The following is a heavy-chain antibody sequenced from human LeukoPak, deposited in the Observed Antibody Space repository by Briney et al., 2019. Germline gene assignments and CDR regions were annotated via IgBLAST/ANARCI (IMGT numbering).Heavy chain of an antibody. CDR3: AREFGYAVTSLDY. D-gene: IGHD4-17*01. J-gene: IGHJ4*02. V-gene: IGHV4-61*02. CDR2: IYTSGST. Sequence: SQTLSLTCTVSGGSISSGSYYWSWLRQPAGTGLEWIGRIYTSGSTHYNPSLKSRVTISVDTSKNQCSLKLSPVTAADTAVYYCAREFGYAVTSLDYWGQGTLVTVSS. CDR1: GGSISSGSYY.